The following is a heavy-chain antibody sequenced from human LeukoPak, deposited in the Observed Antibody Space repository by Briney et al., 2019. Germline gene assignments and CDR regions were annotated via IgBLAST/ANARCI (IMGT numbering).Heavy chain of an antibody. J-gene: IGHJ4*02. CDR2: INHSGST. D-gene: IGHD3-3*01. CDR1: GGSFSGYY. V-gene: IGHV4-34*01. Sequence: SETLSLTCAVYGGSFSGYYWSWIRQPPGKGLEWIGEINHSGSTNYNPSLKSRVTISVDTSKNQFSLKLSSVTAADTAVYYCARGVAQYDSWSEPRGYYFDYWGQGTLVTVSS. CDR3: ARGVAQYDSWSEPRGYYFDY.